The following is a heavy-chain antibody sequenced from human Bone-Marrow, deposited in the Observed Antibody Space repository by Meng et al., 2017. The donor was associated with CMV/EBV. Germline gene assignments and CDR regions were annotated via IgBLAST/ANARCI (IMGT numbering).Heavy chain of an antibody. J-gene: IGHJ4*02. CDR2: IYHSGST. Sequence: SETLSLTCTVSGYSISSGYYWGWIRQPPGKGLEWIGSIYHSGSTYYNPSLKSRVTISVDTSKNQFSLKLSSVTAADTAVYYCGSGGSYYPYYFDYWGQGTLVTVSS. D-gene: IGHD1-26*01. V-gene: IGHV4-38-2*02. CDR3: GSGGSYYPYYFDY. CDR1: GYSISSGYY.